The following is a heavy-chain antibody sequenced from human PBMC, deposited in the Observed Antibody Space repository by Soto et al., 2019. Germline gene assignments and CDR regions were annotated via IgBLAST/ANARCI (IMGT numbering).Heavy chain of an antibody. CDR1: GESFTRYW. D-gene: IGHD2-15*01. J-gene: IGHJ6*02. V-gene: IGHV5-51*01. CDR3: ARTRAPGRYYYGMDV. CDR2: IYPGDSDT. Sequence: QTISCEGCGESFTRYWIGSVRQMPGKGLEWMGIIYPGDSDTRYSPSFQGQVTISADKSISTAYLQWSSLKASDTAMYYCARTRAPGRYYYGMDVWGQGTTVTVYS.